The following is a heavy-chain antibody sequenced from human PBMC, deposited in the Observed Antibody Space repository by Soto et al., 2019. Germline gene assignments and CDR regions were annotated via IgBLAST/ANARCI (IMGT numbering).Heavy chain of an antibody. CDR2: IYPGDSDT. CDR1: GYSFTSYW. D-gene: IGHD2-15*01. CDR3: ARRLYCSGGSCYSYYYYGMDV. J-gene: IGHJ6*02. V-gene: IGHV5-51*01. Sequence: GESLKISCKGSGYSFTSYWIGWVRQMPGKGLEWMGIIYPGDSDTRYSSSFQGQVTISADKSISTAYLQWSSLKASDTAMYYCARRLYCSGGSCYSYYYYGMDVWGQGTTVTVSS.